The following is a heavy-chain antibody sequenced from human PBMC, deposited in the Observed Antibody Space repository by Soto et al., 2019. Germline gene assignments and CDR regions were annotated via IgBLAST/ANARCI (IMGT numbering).Heavy chain of an antibody. Sequence: QVQLVESGGGVVQPGRSLRLSCAASGFTFSSYGMHWVRQAPGKGLEWGAVISYDGSNKYYEDSVTGRFTISRDNSKNTLYLQLNSLRAEDTAVYYCAKFPWDIVGVSGSWEADEDAFANWGQGTMVTVSS. CDR3: AKFPWDIVGVSGSWEADEDAFAN. CDR1: GFTFSSYG. J-gene: IGHJ3*02. CDR2: ISYDGSNK. D-gene: IGHD2-15*01. V-gene: IGHV3-30*18.